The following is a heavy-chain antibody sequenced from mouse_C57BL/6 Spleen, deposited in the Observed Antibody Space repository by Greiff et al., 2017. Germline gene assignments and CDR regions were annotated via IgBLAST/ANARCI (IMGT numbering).Heavy chain of an antibody. CDR3: ARGAQATPIDY. V-gene: IGHV1-72*01. J-gene: IGHJ2*02. D-gene: IGHD3-2*02. CDR2: IDPNSGGT. Sequence: QVQLQQSGAELVKPGASVTLSCKASGYTFTSYWMHWVKQRPGRGLEWIGRIDPNSGGTKYNEKFKSKATLTVDKPSSTAYMRLSSLTAEDAAVYYCARGAQATPIDYWGQGTSVTVSS. CDR1: GYTFTSYW.